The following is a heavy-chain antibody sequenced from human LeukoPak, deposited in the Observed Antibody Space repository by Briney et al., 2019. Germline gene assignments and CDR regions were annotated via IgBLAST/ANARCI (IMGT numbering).Heavy chain of an antibody. J-gene: IGHJ3*02. Sequence: GGSLRLSCAASGFTFSSYAMSWARQAPGKGLEGVSAISGSGGSTYYADSVKGRFTISRDNSKNTLYLQMNSLRAEDTAVYYCAKLITMVRGVIALDAFDIWGQGTMVTVSS. CDR2: ISGSGGST. CDR1: GFTFSSYA. D-gene: IGHD3-10*01. V-gene: IGHV3-23*01. CDR3: AKLITMVRGVIALDAFDI.